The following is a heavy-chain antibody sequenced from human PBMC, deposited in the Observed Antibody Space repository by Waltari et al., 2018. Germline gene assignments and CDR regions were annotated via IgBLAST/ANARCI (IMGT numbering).Heavy chain of an antibody. V-gene: IGHV3-33*01. CDR2: IWHDGSNK. CDR1: GFTFSNYG. CDR3: AANFDF. Sequence: QVQLVESGGGVVQPGRSLGLSCAASGFTFSNYGIHWVRQAPGKGLEWVAVIWHDGSNKYYADSVRGRFTISRDNSKNTVYLQMNSLRVEDTALYYCAANFDFWGQGTLVTVSS. J-gene: IGHJ4*02.